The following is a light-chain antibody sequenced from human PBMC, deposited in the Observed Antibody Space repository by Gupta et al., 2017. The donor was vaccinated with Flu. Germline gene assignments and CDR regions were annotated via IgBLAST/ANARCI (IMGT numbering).Light chain of an antibody. Sequence: PSTLSASVGDRVPITCRASQCITGWLAWYQQKPGKAPKLLIYKASSLESGVPSRFSGSGSGTEFTLTISSLQPDDFATYYCQQYDSNTGTFGQGTKLEIK. CDR3: QQYDSNTGT. CDR2: KAS. J-gene: IGKJ1*01. V-gene: IGKV1-5*03. CDR1: QCITGW.